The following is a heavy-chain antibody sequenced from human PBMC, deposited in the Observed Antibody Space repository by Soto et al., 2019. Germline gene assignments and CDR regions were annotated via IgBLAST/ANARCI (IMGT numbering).Heavy chain of an antibody. D-gene: IGHD6-6*01. CDR1: GFTVGNNY. CDR2: IYSVGTT. V-gene: IGHV3-66*01. CDR3: MNRPRA. J-gene: IGHJ5*02. Sequence: EVQLVESGGGLVQPGGSLRLSCVASGFTVGNNYMSWVRQAPGKGLEWVSLIYSVGTTHYADSVRGRSTISRDSSKNTLYLEMKSLRREDTAIYYCMNRPRAWGQGTLVTVPS.